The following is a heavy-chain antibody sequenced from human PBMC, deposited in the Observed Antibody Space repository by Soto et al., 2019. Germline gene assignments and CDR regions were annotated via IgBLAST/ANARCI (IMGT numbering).Heavy chain of an antibody. CDR1: GYTFTSYA. CDR2: INAGNGNT. D-gene: IGHD3-22*01. CDR3: ARGREYQKHYYDSSGPWDY. Sequence: GASVKVSCKASGYTFTSYAMHWVRQAPGQRLEWMGWINAGNGNTKYSQKFQGRVTITRDTSASTAYMELSSLRSEDTAVYYCARGREYQKHYYDSSGPWDYWGQGTLVTVSS. V-gene: IGHV1-3*01. J-gene: IGHJ4*02.